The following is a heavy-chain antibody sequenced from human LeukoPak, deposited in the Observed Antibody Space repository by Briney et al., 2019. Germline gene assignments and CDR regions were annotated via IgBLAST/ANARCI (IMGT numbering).Heavy chain of an antibody. Sequence: GGSLRLFCAASGFGFSVYWMHWVRQAPGKALVWVAHINEDGTSASHPDSVKGRFTISRDNAKNTLYLQMNSLTVEDTAEYYCARVPTNSYGFGQWGQGSLVTVSS. CDR1: GFGFSVYW. CDR2: INEDGTSA. V-gene: IGHV3-74*01. D-gene: IGHD5-18*01. CDR3: ARVPTNSYGFGQ. J-gene: IGHJ4*02.